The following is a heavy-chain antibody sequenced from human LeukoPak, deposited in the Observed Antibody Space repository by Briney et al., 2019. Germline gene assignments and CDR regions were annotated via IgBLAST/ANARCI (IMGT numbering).Heavy chain of an antibody. CDR1: GFTFSTFG. J-gene: IGHJ4*02. D-gene: IGHD2-8*02. CDR2: VFPSGGEI. CDR3: ATYRQVLLPFES. V-gene: IGHV3-NL1*01. Sequence: GGSLRLSCAASGFAASGFTFSTFGMHWVRQAPGKGLEWVSSVFPSGGEIHYADSVRGRFTISRDNSKSTLSLQMNSLRAEDTAIYYCATYRQVLLPFESWGQGTLVTVSS.